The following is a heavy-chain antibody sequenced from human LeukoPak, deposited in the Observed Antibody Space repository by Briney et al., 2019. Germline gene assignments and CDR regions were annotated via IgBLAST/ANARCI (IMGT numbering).Heavy chain of an antibody. Sequence: GSLRLFRAASGFPFSCYTIDWVRPAPGEGLEWVSTISRTSTYIYYADSVKGRFTISRDNAKNSLYLQMSSLRAEDTAVYYCARVRYDGTGYYSIFDYWGQGTLVTVSS. CDR1: GFPFSCYT. V-gene: IGHV3-21*01. CDR2: ISRTSTYI. J-gene: IGHJ4*02. CDR3: ARVRYDGTGYYSIFDY. D-gene: IGHD3-22*01.